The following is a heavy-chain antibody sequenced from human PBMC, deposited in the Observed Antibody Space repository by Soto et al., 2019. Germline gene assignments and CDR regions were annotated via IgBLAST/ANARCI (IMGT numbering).Heavy chain of an antibody. CDR2: ISSSSSYI. V-gene: IGHV3-21*01. J-gene: IGHJ4*02. CDR3: ARDAYGDYVENFDY. Sequence: RRLSCAASGFTFSSYSMNWVRQAPGKGLEWVSSISSSSSYIYYADSVKGRFTISRDNAKNSLYLQMNSLRAEDTAVYYCARDAYGDYVENFDYWGQGTLVTVYS. D-gene: IGHD4-17*01. CDR1: GFTFSSYS.